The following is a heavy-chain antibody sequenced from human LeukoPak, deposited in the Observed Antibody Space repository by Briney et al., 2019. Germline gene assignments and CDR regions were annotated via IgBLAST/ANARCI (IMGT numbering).Heavy chain of an antibody. CDR2: IWYDGSNK. CDR3: AREHSSGWYDY. V-gene: IGHV3-33*07. CDR1: GFTFSSYG. Sequence: GGSLRLSCAASGFTFSSYGMYWVRQAPGKGLEWVAVIWYDGSNKYYADSVKGRFTISRDNSKNTLYLQMNSLRAEDTAVYYCAREHSSGWYDYWGQGTLVTVSS. J-gene: IGHJ4*02. D-gene: IGHD6-19*01.